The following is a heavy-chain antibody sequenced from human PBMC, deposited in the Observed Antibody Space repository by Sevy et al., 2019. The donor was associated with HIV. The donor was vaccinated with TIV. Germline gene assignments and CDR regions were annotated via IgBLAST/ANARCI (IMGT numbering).Heavy chain of an antibody. J-gene: IGHJ4*02. Sequence: GGSLRLSCAASGFTFSDYGMHWVRQAPGKELEWVAVISHSGGTTFYADSVRGRFTISRDNSKNTLYLHMGSPRVEDTAIYYCAKEFLRYTSGWYFDCWGQGTLVTVSS. CDR3: AKEFLRYTSGWYFDC. CDR1: GFTFSDYG. D-gene: IGHD6-19*01. CDR2: ISHSGGTT. V-gene: IGHV3-30*18.